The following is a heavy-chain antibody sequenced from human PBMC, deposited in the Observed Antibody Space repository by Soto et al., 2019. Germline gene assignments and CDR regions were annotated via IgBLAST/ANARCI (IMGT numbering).Heavy chain of an antibody. D-gene: IGHD2-15*01. Sequence: EVQLLESGGGLVQPGGSLGLSFAAPGFPFRAGPLSWSPRAPGRGWEWVSAISGSGTITYYADSVKGRFTISRDTSKNTLYLQMNSLRADDTAVYYCAEWARYCSGADCRAWGQGTLVTVSS. CDR2: ISGSGTIT. J-gene: IGHJ5*02. CDR1: GFPFRAGP. V-gene: IGHV3-23*01. CDR3: AEWARYCSGADCRA.